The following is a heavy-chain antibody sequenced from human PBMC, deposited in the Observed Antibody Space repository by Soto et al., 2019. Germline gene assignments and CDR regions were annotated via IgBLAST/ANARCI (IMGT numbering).Heavy chain of an antibody. CDR1: GGSISSYY. J-gene: IGHJ6*02. Sequence: KASETLSLTCTVSGGSISSYYWSWIRQPPGKGLGWIGYIYYSGSTNYNPSLKSRVTISVDTSKNQFSLKLSSVTAADTAVYYCARDAGYYDSSGYRGLGMDVWGQGTTVTVSS. CDR3: ARDAGYYDSSGYRGLGMDV. V-gene: IGHV4-59*01. CDR2: IYYSGST. D-gene: IGHD3-22*01.